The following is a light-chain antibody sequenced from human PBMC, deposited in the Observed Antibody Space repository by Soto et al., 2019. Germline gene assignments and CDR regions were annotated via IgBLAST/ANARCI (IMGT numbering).Light chain of an antibody. Sequence: DIVVTQSPLSLPVTPGKPASISCRSSQSLLHSNGYNYLDWYLQKPGQSPQLLIYLGSNRASGVPDRFSGSGSGTDFTLKISRVEAEDVGVYYCMQALQTPLTFGGGTKVDIK. CDR3: MQALQTPLT. J-gene: IGKJ4*01. CDR1: QSLLHSNGYNY. CDR2: LGS. V-gene: IGKV2-28*01.